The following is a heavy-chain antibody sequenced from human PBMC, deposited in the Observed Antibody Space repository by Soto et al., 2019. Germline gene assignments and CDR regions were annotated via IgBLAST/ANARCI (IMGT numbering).Heavy chain of an antibody. Sequence: GGSLRLSCAASGFTFSNAWMSWVRQAPGKGLEWVGRIKSKTDGGTTDYAAPVKGRFTISRDDSKNTLYLQMNSLKTEDTAVYYCTTALSDDYGLTYYYYYYMDVWGKGTTVTVSS. V-gene: IGHV3-15*01. D-gene: IGHD4-17*01. CDR3: TTALSDDYGLTYYYYYYMDV. J-gene: IGHJ6*03. CDR1: GFTFSNAW. CDR2: IKSKTDGGTT.